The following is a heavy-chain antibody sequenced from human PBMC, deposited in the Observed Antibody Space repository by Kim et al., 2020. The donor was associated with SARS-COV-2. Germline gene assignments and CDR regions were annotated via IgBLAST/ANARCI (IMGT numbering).Heavy chain of an antibody. J-gene: IGHJ3*01. D-gene: IGHD6-6*01. CDR2: ISGSGGST. CDR3: AKDRLADRLHVFVF. Sequence: GGSLRLSCAASGFTFSNYDMSWVRQAPGKGLEWVPVISGSGGSTYYADSVKARFTISRDNSKNTLYLQMNSRRAEDTAVYHCAKDRLADRLHVFVFWGQG. CDR1: GFTFSNYD. V-gene: IGHV3-23*01.